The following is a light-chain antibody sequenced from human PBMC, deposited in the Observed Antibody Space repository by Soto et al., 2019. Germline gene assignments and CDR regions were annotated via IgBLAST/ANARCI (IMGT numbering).Light chain of an antibody. CDR1: SRDVGGYNW. Sequence: QSALTQPPSASGSPGQSVTISCTGTSRDVGGYNWVSWYQHHPGKVPKLLIYGNNNRPSGVPDRFSGSKSGTSASLAITGLQAEDEADYYCQSYDSSLSGSVFGTGTKLTVL. CDR3: QSYDSSLSGSV. V-gene: IGLV2-8*01. CDR2: GNN. J-gene: IGLJ1*01.